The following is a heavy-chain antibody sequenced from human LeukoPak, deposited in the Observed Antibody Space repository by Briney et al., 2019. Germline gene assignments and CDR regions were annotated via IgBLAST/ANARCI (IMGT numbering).Heavy chain of an antibody. CDR1: GFTFSTYA. CDR2: ISGSGGST. Sequence: GGSLRLSCAASGFTFSTYAMSWVRQAPGKGLEWVSAISGSGGSTYQSDSVKGRFTISRDNAKNTLYLQMNSLRAEDTAVYYCASGYSYGYYYYGMDVWGQGTTVTVSS. J-gene: IGHJ6*02. CDR3: ASGYSYGYYYYGMDV. V-gene: IGHV3-23*01. D-gene: IGHD5-18*01.